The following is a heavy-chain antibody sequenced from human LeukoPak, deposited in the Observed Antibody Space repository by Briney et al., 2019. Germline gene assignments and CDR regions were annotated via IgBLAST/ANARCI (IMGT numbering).Heavy chain of an antibody. CDR3: AKPIIGGDYHYSGMDV. CDR1: GFTFGIYA. J-gene: IGHJ6*02. CDR2: ISGSGRST. D-gene: IGHD3-16*01. V-gene: IGHV3-23*01. Sequence: GGSLRLSCAASGFTFGIYAMSWVRQAPGKGLEWVSTISGSGRSTYYADSVKGRFTISRDNSRNTLYLQMNSLRAEDTAVFYCAKPIIGGDYHYSGMDVWGQGTTVTVSS.